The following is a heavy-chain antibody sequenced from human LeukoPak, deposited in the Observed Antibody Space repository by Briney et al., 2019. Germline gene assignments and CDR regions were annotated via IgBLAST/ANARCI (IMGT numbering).Heavy chain of an antibody. CDR1: GGTFSSYA. CDR3: ATEAPRSYYFDY. J-gene: IGHJ4*02. CDR2: VYATGGTT. V-gene: IGHV1-46*01. Sequence: ASVKVSCKASGGTFSSYAISWVRQAPGQGVEWMGAVYATGGTTINTQNFQGRVTMTRDTSTGTVYMELSSLRFEDTAMYYCATEAPRSYYFDYWGQGILVTVSS.